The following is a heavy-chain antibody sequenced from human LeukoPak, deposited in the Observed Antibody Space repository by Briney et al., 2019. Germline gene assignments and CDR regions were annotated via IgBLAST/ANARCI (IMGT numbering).Heavy chain of an antibody. CDR1: GGSFSGYY. V-gene: IGHV4-34*01. Sequence: QSSETLSLTCAVYGGSFSGYYWSWIRQPPGKGLEWIGEINHSGSTNYNPSLKSRVTMSVDTSKNQFSLKLSSVTAADTAVYYCAREDVAAAGNGDAFDIWGQGTMVTVSS. D-gene: IGHD6-13*01. CDR2: INHSGST. J-gene: IGHJ3*02. CDR3: AREDVAAAGNGDAFDI.